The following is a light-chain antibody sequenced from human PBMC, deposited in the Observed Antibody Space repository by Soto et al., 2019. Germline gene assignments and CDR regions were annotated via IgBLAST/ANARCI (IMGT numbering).Light chain of an antibody. CDR1: SSDVGGYNY. Sequence: QSALTQPASVSGSPGQSITISCTGTSSDVGGYNYVSWYQQHPGKAPKLIIYEVSNRPSGVSNRFSGSKSDNTASLTISGLQADDEADYYCSSYTSSSTFVFGTGTKLTVL. V-gene: IGLV2-14*01. J-gene: IGLJ1*01. CDR3: SSYTSSSTFV. CDR2: EVS.